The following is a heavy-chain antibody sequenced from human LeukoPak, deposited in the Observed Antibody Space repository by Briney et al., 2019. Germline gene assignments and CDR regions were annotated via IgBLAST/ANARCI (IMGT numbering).Heavy chain of an antibody. J-gene: IGHJ4*02. D-gene: IGHD6-19*01. CDR2: IRSSDDNT. V-gene: IGHV3-23*01. CDR3: AKHQYSSGWYLNY. CDR1: GLTLSINA. Sequence: GGSLRLSCAASGLTLSINAVSWVRQAPGKGLEWVSAIRSSDDNTYYADSVKGRFTISRDNSKNTLYLQMNSLRAEDMAVYDCAKHQYSSGWYLNYWGQGTLVTVSS.